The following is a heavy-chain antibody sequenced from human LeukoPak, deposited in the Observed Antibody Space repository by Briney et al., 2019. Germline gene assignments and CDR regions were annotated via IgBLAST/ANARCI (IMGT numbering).Heavy chain of an antibody. CDR2: ISYDGSNK. CDR3: ARSPAPTRSSWLYLDY. V-gene: IGHV3-30*03. J-gene: IGHJ4*02. Sequence: GGSLRLSCAASGFTFSSYSMNWVRQAPGKGLEWVAVISYDGSNKYYSDSVKGRFTISRDDSKNTLNLQMNSLRAEDSAVYYCARSPAPTRSSWLYLDYWGQGTQVTVSS. D-gene: IGHD6-13*01. CDR1: GFTFSSYS.